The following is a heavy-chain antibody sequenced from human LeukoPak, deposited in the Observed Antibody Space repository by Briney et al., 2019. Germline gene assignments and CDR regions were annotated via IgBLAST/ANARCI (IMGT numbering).Heavy chain of an antibody. CDR2: ISYDGGNK. J-gene: IGHJ4*02. Sequence: GGSLRLSCAASGFTLSSNLMHWVRQAPGKGLEWVAIISYDGGNKYYADSAKGRFSISRDNSRNTLYLQMNSLRVEDTARYYCVRDQRRFYYANSGYCFDLWGQGTLVTVSS. V-gene: IGHV3-30*03. CDR3: VRDQRRFYYANSGYCFDL. CDR1: GFTLSSNL. D-gene: IGHD3-22*01.